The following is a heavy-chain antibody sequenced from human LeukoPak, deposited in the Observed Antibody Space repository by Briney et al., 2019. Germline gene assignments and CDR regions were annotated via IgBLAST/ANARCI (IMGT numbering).Heavy chain of an antibody. D-gene: IGHD3-10*01. J-gene: IGHJ6*02. CDR1: GFTFSDYY. Sequence: TGGSLRLSCAASGFTFSDYYMTWIRQAPGKGLEWVSYISGSSSYTNYADSVKGRFTISGDNAKNSLHLQMKSLRAEDTAVYYCARLLGDYYYYYGMDVWGQGTTVTVSS. CDR3: ARLLGDYYYYYGMDV. V-gene: IGHV3-11*03. CDR2: ISGSSSYT.